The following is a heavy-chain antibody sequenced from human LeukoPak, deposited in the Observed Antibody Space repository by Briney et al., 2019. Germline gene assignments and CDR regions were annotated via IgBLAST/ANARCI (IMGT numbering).Heavy chain of an antibody. J-gene: IGHJ4*02. CDR2: IRSKAYGGTT. V-gene: IGHV3-49*04. CDR1: GFTFGDYA. CDR3: TRGPRYCSGGSCFLNY. Sequence: GGSLRLSCTASGFTFGDYAMSWARQAPGKGLEWVGFIRSKAYGGTTEYAASVKGRFTISRDDSKSIAYLQMNSLKTEDTAVYYCTRGPRYCSGGSCFLNYWGQGTLVTVSS. D-gene: IGHD2-15*01.